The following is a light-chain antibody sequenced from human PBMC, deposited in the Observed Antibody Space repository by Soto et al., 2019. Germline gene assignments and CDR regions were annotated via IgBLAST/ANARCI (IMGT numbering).Light chain of an antibody. V-gene: IGKV3-20*01. CDR2: GAS. CDR1: QSVSSSY. J-gene: IGKJ1*01. Sequence: EIVLTQSPGTLSLSPGERGTLSRVASQSVSSSYLAWYRQKPGQAPRLLIYGASSRATGITDRFSGSGSGTDFTLTISRLEPEDFAVYYCQQYGSSPWTVGQGTKVDIK. CDR3: QQYGSSPWT.